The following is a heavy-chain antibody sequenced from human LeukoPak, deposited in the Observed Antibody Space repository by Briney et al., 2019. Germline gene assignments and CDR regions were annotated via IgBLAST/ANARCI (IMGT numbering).Heavy chain of an antibody. J-gene: IGHJ4*02. CDR1: GGSISSSSYY. Sequence: SETLSLTCTVSGGSISSSSYYWGWIRQPPGKGLEWIGSIYYSGSTYYNPSLKSRVTISVDTSKNQFSLKLSSVTAADTAVYYCARRFPVTRGYSYGPIDYWGQGTLVTVSS. V-gene: IGHV4-39*01. CDR3: ARRFPVTRGYSYGPIDY. CDR2: IYYSGST. D-gene: IGHD5-18*01.